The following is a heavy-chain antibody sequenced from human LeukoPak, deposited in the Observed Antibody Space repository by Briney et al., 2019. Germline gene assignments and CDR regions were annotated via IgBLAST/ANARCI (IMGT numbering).Heavy chain of an antibody. CDR1: GYTFTGYY. CDR3: ARYDILTDYYYYGMDV. D-gene: IGHD3-9*01. Sequence: ASVKVSCKASGYTFTGYYMHWVRQAPGQGLEWMGWINPNSGGTNYAQRFQGRVTMTRDTSISTAYMELSRLRSDDTAVYYCARYDILTDYYYYGMDVWGQGTTVTVSS. CDR2: INPNSGGT. V-gene: IGHV1-2*02. J-gene: IGHJ6*02.